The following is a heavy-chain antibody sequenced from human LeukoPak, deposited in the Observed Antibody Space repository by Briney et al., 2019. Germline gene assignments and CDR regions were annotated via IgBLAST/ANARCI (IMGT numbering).Heavy chain of an antibody. CDR1: GYSISSGYY. D-gene: IGHD6-13*01. CDR3: ARGAAALNFDH. J-gene: IGHJ4*02. CDR2: IYHSGST. Sequence: SETLSLTCTVSGYSISSGYYWGWIRQPPGKGLEWIGSIYHSGSTYYNPSLKSRVTISVDTSKNQFSLKLSSVTAADTAVYYCARGAAALNFDHWGQGTLVTVSS. V-gene: IGHV4-38-2*02.